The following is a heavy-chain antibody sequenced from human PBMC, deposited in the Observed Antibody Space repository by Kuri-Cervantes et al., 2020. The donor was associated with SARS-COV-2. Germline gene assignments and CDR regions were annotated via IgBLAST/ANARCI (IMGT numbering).Heavy chain of an antibody. V-gene: IGHV4-39*01. D-gene: IGHD6-6*01. CDR2: IYYSGST. CDR1: GGSISSSSYY. CDR3: ARSKSYGTSSIPYFDH. J-gene: IGHJ4*02. Sequence: SETLSLTCTVSGGSISSSSYYWGWIRQPPGKGLEWIGSIYYSGSTYYNPSLKSRVTISVDTSKNQFSLKMTSVTAADTAVYYCARSKSYGTSSIPYFDHLGQGTLVTVSS.